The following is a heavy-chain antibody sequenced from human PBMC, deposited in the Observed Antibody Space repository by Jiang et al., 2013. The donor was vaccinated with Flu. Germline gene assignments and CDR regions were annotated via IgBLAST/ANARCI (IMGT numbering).Heavy chain of an antibody. CDR3: AHILSYYYDASGFNYYFDY. V-gene: IGHV2-5*02. D-gene: IGHD3-22*01. CDR2: IYWDDDK. Sequence: KPTQTLTLTCTFSGFSLSTSGVGVGWIRQPPGKALDWLALIYWDDDKRYSPSLKNRLAITKGTSKNQVVLTMTNMDPVDTATYYCAHILSYYYDASGFNYYFDYWGRGNPGHRLL. CDR1: GFSLSTSGVG. J-gene: IGHJ4*02.